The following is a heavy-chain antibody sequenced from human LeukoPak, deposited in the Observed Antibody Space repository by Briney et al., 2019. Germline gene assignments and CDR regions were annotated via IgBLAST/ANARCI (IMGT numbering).Heavy chain of an antibody. Sequence: GGSLRLSCAASGFTFGDFGMHWVRQAPGKGLEWVAGINWDGDSTAYADSVEGRFTISRDNAKNSLYLQMNSLRAEDTAFYLCARAVGATYSYAMDVGGQGATDTVS. CDR3: ARAVGATYSYAMDV. V-gene: IGHV3-20*01. J-gene: IGHJ6*01. CDR1: GFTFGDFG. D-gene: IGHD1-26*01. CDR2: INWDGDST.